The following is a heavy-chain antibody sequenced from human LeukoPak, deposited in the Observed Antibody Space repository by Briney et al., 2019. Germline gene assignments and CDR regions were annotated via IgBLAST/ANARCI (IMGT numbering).Heavy chain of an antibody. CDR1: GFIFSNYY. CDR3: AKDGGWGLSTWYSGFDI. J-gene: IGHJ3*02. CDR2: ISTTGGNT. V-gene: IGHV3-23*01. Sequence: PGGSLRLSCAASGFIFSNYYLNWVRQAPGKGLEWVSVISTTGGNTYHADSVKGRFTISRDNSKSTLYLQMNSLRAEDTAVYYCAKDGGWGLSTWYSGFDIWGRGTMVTVSS. D-gene: IGHD1-26*01.